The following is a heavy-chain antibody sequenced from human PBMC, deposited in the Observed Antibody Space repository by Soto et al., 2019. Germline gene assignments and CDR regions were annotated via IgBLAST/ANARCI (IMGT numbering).Heavy chain of an antibody. CDR1: GNTLSSNI. CDR3: ARRSCSTISCPRHGFDI. CDR2: IIPILGLT. Sequence: GPSVKVSCKASGNTLSSNIIIWVRQAPGQGLEWMGRIIPILGLTNYAQKFQGRVTITTDASADTSTSTAYMELSSLRSEDTAVYYCARRSCSTISCPRHGFDIWGQGTMVTVSS. V-gene: IGHV1-69*02. D-gene: IGHD2-2*01. J-gene: IGHJ3*02.